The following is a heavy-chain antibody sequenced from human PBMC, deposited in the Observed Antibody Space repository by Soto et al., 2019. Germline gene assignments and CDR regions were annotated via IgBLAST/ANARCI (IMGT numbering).Heavy chain of an antibody. CDR3: AREGGTMVRGRHYYYYMDV. Sequence: QVQLVQSGAEVKKPGSSVKVSCKASGGTFSSYTISWVRQAPGQGLEWMGRIIPILGIANYAQKFQGRVTITTDKSTSTAYMELSSLRSEDTAVYYCAREGGTMVRGRHYYYYMDVWGKGTTVTVSS. CDR2: IIPILGIA. CDR1: GGTFSSYT. D-gene: IGHD3-10*01. J-gene: IGHJ6*03. V-gene: IGHV1-69*08.